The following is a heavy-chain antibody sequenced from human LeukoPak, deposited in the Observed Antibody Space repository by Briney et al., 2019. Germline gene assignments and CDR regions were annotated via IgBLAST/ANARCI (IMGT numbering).Heavy chain of an antibody. CDR3: ARAVVGRWIQPYSWYYFDY. CDR1: GGTFSGYG. J-gene: IGHJ4*02. D-gene: IGHD5-18*01. Sequence: SVKVSCKATGGTFSGYGISWVRQAPGQGLEWMGGIIPIFGTANYAQKLQGRVTITTDESTSTAHMELSSLRSEDTAVYYCARAVVGRWIQPYSWYYFDYWGQGTLVTVSS. CDR2: IIPIFGTA. V-gene: IGHV1-69*05.